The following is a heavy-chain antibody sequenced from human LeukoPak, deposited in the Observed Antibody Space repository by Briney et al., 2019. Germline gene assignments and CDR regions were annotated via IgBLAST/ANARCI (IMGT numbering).Heavy chain of an antibody. CDR2: IYTSGST. V-gene: IGHV4-4*07. D-gene: IGHD4-17*01. CDR1: GGSISSYH. J-gene: IGHJ4*02. Sequence: SETLSLTCTVSGGSISSYHWSWIRQPAGKGLEWIGRIYTSGSTNYNPSLKSRVTMSVDTSKNQFSLKLSSVTAADTAVYYCARSPWYGDYVDYWGQGTLVTVSS. CDR3: ARSPWYGDYVDY.